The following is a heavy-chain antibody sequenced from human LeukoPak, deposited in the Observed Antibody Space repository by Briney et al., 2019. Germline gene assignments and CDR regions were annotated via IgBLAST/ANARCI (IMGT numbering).Heavy chain of an antibody. Sequence: ASVKVSCKASGYTFTGYYMHWVRQAPGQGLEWMGWINPNSGGTNYAQKFQGRVTMTRDTSISTAYMELSRLTSDDTAVYYWARDPILETRRNTVAGGPLLLYGMDVWGQGTTVTVSS. D-gene: IGHD6-19*01. CDR2: INPNSGGT. CDR3: ARDPILETRRNTVAGGPLLLYGMDV. V-gene: IGHV1-2*02. J-gene: IGHJ6*02. CDR1: GYTFTGYY.